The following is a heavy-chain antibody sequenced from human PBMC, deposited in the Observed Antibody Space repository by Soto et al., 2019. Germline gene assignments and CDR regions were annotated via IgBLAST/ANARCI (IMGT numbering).Heavy chain of an antibody. CDR2: IYYNGNT. CDR3: ARGVVGTTLHDAFDI. Sequence: QVQLQESGPGLVKPSQTLSLTCAVSGVSISSGDYYWTWIRQPPGKGLEYIGYIYYNGNTYYNPSLKSRVTISLDTSNNHFSLSLRSVTAADTAVYYCARGVVGTTLHDAFDIWGQGTMVTVSS. J-gene: IGHJ3*02. CDR1: GVSISSGDYY. D-gene: IGHD1-26*01. V-gene: IGHV4-30-4*01.